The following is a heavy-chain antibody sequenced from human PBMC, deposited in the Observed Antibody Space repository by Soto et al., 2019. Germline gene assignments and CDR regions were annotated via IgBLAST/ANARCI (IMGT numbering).Heavy chain of an antibody. V-gene: IGHV4-39*01. CDR2: IRYSGGT. D-gene: IGHD3-10*01. Sequence: SETLSLTCIVSGGSISSSDYYWGWVRQPPGKGLEWIGSIRYSGGTYYNPSLKSRVTISIDTSNNQFSLKLSSVTAADTAMYYCARPYYSVSALGFWGQGTLVTVSS. J-gene: IGHJ4*02. CDR1: GGSISSSDYY. CDR3: ARPYYSVSALGF.